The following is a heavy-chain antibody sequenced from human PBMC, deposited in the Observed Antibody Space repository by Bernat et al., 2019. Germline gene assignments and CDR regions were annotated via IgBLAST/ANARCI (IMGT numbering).Heavy chain of an antibody. V-gene: IGHV3-30*18. CDR3: AKEQWEPGSGYYPAWHHFDY. Sequence: QVQLVESGGGVVRPGRSLRLSCVASGFTLSSYDMHWVRQAPGKGLEWVAVISYDGSNKYYADSVKGRFTISRDNSKNTLYLQMNSLGGEDTAVYYCAKEQWEPGSGYYPAWHHFDYWGQGTLVTVSS. CDR1: GFTLSSYD. D-gene: IGHD3-22*01. CDR2: ISYDGSNK. J-gene: IGHJ4*02.